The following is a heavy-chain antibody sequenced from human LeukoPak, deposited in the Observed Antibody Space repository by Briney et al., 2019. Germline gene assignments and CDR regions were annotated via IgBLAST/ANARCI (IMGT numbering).Heavy chain of an antibody. D-gene: IGHD1-1*01. J-gene: IGHJ4*02. V-gene: IGHV6-1*01. CDR3: ARMGYNFEGALDS. CDR1: GDSVSSNNGV. CDR2: TYFRSKWYN. Sequence: SQNLSLTCAISGDSVSSNNGVWNWIRQSPSRGLEWLGRTYFRSKWYNDYAVSVKSRITINPDPSKNQFSLQLSSVTPEDTAVYYCARMGYNFEGALDSWGQGTLVTVSS.